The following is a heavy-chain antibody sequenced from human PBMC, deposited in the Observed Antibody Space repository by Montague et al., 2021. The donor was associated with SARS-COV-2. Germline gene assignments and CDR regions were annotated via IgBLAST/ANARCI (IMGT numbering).Heavy chain of an antibody. CDR2: INFFIIVM. J-gene: IGHJ5*02. Sequence: SLRLSCAASGFNFGVYEMNWVRQTPGKFLDLFSYINFFIIVMYYSYSVMCLFTISRYNAESSLYLQMNSLRAEDTAVYYCAPAVPVADDSWGQGTLVTVSS. V-gene: IGHV3-48*03. CDR3: APAVPVADDS. CDR1: GFNFGVYE. D-gene: IGHD2-2*01.